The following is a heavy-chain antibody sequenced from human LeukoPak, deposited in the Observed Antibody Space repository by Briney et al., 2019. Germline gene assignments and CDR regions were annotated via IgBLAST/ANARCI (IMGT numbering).Heavy chain of an antibody. CDR1: WFSLSNARKG. V-gene: IGHV2-26*01. Sequence: SGPTLGDPPETLTPTCTVSWFSLSNARKGVGWIPQPPGEALEWLAHIFSNDEKCYSTSLKTRLTISKDTSKSQVVLTMTNMDPVDTATYYCARVLRYNYGLDVWGKGTTVTVSS. J-gene: IGHJ6*04. CDR2: IFSNDEK. CDR3: ARVLRYNYGLDV.